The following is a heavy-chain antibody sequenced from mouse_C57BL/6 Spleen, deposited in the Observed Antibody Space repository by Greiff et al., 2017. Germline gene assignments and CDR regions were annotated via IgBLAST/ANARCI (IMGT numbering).Heavy chain of an antibody. CDR1: GFTFSDYG. J-gene: IGHJ4*01. CDR3: ARRNYYGRDYYAMDY. Sequence: DVMLVESGGGLVKPGGSLKLSCAASGFTFSDYGMHWVRQAPEKGLEWVAYISSGSSTIYYADTVKGRFTISRDNAKNTLFLQMTSLRSEDTAMYYCARRNYYGRDYYAMDYWGQGTSVTVSS. D-gene: IGHD1-1*01. V-gene: IGHV5-17*01. CDR2: ISSGSSTI.